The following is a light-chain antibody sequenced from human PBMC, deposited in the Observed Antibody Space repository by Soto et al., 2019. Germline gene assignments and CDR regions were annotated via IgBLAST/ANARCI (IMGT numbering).Light chain of an antibody. V-gene: IGKV3-15*01. CDR1: QSVGDT. CDR2: GAS. J-gene: IGKJ1*01. CDR3: QQYNNWPPTWT. Sequence: EMVMTQSPATLSVSQGERATLSCRASQSVGDTFLSWYQQKPGLAPRLLIYGASTRATGIPARFSGSGSGTEFTLTISSLQSEDFAVYYCQQYNNWPPTWTFGQGTKVDIK.